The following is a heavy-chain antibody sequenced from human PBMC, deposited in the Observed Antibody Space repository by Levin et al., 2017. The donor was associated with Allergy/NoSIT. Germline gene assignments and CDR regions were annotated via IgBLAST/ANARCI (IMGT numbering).Heavy chain of an antibody. CDR2: IYYSGST. V-gene: IGHV4-59*01. CDR3: ARGRGYSYGPLGWFDP. Sequence: SQTLSLTCSVSGGSISSYYWSWIRQPPGKGLEWIAYIYYSGSTNYNPSLKSRVTISVDTSKNQFSLKLSSVTAADTAVYYGARGRGYSYGPLGWFDPWGQGTLVTVSS. CDR1: GGSISSYY. J-gene: IGHJ5*02. D-gene: IGHD5-18*01.